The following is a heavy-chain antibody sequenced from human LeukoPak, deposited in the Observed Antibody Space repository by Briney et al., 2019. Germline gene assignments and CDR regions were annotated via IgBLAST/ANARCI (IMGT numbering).Heavy chain of an antibody. CDR3: ARAPSTGFDAFDI. CDR2: IYYSGST. Sequence: PSETLSLTCTVSGGSISSYYWSWIRQPPGKGLEWIGYIYYSGSTNYNPSLKSRVTISVDTSKNQFSLKLSSVTAADTAEYYCARAPSTGFDAFDIWGQGTMVTVSS. CDR1: GGSISSYY. V-gene: IGHV4-59*01. D-gene: IGHD1-1*01. J-gene: IGHJ3*02.